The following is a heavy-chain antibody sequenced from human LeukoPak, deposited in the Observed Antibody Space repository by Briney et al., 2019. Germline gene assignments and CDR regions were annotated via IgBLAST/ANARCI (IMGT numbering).Heavy chain of an antibody. D-gene: IGHD5-24*01. CDR3: ARDHGVEGAFDI. V-gene: IGHV1-46*01. CDR1: GYTFTSYY. Sequence: GASVKVSCKASGYTFTSYYMHWVRQAPGQGLEWMGIINPSGGSRVTMTRDTSTSTVYMELSSLRSEDTAVYYCARDHGVEGAFDIWGQGTKVTVSS. J-gene: IGHJ3*02. CDR2: INPSGG.